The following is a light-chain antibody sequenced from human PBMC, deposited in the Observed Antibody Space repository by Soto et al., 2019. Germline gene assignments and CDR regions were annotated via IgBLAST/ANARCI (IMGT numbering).Light chain of an antibody. CDR2: GVK. CDR1: GRDIGAYDY. V-gene: IGLV2-14*01. CDR3: SSYTTSYFYV. Sequence: VLTQPASVSGSPGQSITISCTGSGRDIGAYDYVSWYQQHPGKAPKLLIYGVKNRPSGVSYRFSASKSAFTASLTISGLQAEDEAHYYCSSYTTSYFYVFGPGTKGTVL. J-gene: IGLJ1*01.